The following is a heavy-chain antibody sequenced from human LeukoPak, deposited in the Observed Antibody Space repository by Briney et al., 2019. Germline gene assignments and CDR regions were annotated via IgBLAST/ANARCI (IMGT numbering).Heavy chain of an antibody. CDR3: ARDRYYYDSSGPIRDAFDI. D-gene: IGHD3-22*01. J-gene: IGHJ3*02. V-gene: IGHV3-7*01. CDR2: IKEDGSEK. Sequence: GGSLRLSCAASGFTFSSYWMTWVRQAPGKGLEWVANIKEDGSEKYYVDSVKGRFTISRDNAKNTLYLQMNSLRAEDTAVYYCARDRYYYDSSGPIRDAFDIWGQGTMVTVSS. CDR1: GFTFSSYW.